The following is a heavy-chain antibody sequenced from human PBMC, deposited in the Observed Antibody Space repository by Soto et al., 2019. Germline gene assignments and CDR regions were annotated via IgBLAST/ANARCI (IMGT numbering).Heavy chain of an antibody. Sequence: PGASLRLSCAVSLSSYAMTWVRHAPGKGLEWVAAISVSGGSTNYAVSVRGRFTISRDNHKNTVSLQMNSRRAEDTAVYYCATGDLFVGGTIYGMDVWGQGTTVTVFS. J-gene: IGHJ6*02. CDR1: LSSYA. CDR3: ATGDLFVGGTIYGMDV. D-gene: IGHD3-16*01. CDR2: ISVSGGST. V-gene: IGHV3-23*01.